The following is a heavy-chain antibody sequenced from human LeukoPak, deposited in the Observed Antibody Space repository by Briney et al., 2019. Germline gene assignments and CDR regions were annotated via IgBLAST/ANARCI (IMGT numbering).Heavy chain of an antibody. J-gene: IGHJ3*02. V-gene: IGHV5-51*01. D-gene: IGHD3-9*01. CDR2: IYPGDSDT. Sequence: GESLKISCKGSGYSFTSYWIGWVRQMPGKGLEWMGIIYPGDSDTRYSPSFQGQVTISADKSISTAYLQWSSLKASDTAMYYCARLSSLNDILTGLMHDAFDIWGQGTMVTVSS. CDR1: GYSFTSYW. CDR3: ARLSSLNDILTGLMHDAFDI.